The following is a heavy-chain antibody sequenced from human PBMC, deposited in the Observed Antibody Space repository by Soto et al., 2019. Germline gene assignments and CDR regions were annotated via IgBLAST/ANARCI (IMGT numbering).Heavy chain of an antibody. CDR2: INHSGST. J-gene: IGHJ4*02. Sequence: PSETLSLTCAVYGGSFSGYYWSWIRQPPGKGLEWIGEINHSGSTNYNPSLKSRVTISVDTSKNQFSLKLSSVTAADTAVYYCARVSEYCSSTNCSPFDYWSQGTLVTVSS. CDR3: ARVSEYCSSTNCSPFDY. D-gene: IGHD2-2*01. V-gene: IGHV4-34*01. CDR1: GGSFSGYY.